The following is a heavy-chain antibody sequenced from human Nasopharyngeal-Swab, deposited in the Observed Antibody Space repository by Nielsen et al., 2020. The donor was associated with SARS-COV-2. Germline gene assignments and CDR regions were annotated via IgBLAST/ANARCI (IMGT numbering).Heavy chain of an antibody. D-gene: IGHD3-3*01. CDR2: ISAYNGNT. Sequence: ASVKVSCKASGGTFSSYAISWVRQAPGQGLEWMGWISAYNGNTNYAQKLQGRVTMTTDTSTSTAYMELRSLRSDDTAVYYCARDGLDFGVVIMGDDWYYGMDVWGQGTTVTVSS. J-gene: IGHJ6*02. V-gene: IGHV1-18*01. CDR3: ARDGLDFGVVIMGDDWYYGMDV. CDR1: GGTFSSYA.